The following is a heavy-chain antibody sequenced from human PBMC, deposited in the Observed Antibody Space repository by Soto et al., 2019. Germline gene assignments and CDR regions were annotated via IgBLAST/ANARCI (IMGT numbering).Heavy chain of an antibody. Sequence: PGGSLRLSCAASGFTFSHYAMNWVRQAPGGGLEWISYIDSSSSLIYYADSVKGRFTISRDNAKNSVYLQMNSLRDEDTAVYYCARISFSPFDYWGQGTLVTVSS. CDR2: IDSSSSLI. V-gene: IGHV3-48*02. CDR3: ARISFSPFDY. J-gene: IGHJ4*02. CDR1: GFTFSHYA. D-gene: IGHD3-3*02.